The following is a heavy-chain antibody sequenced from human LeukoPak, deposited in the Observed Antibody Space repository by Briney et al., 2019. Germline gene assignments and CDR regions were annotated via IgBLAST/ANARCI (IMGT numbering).Heavy chain of an antibody. D-gene: IGHD6-13*01. CDR2: ISSGTTTI. CDR1: GFTFSDFT. Sequence: GGSLRLSCAASGFTFSDFTMNWARQAPGKGLEWVSYISSGTTTIYYADSVRGRFTISRDNVKNSLYLQMNRLRAEDTAVYYCARVPQQQLVAFDIWGQGTMVTVSS. CDR3: ARVPQQQLVAFDI. J-gene: IGHJ3*02. V-gene: IGHV3-48*01.